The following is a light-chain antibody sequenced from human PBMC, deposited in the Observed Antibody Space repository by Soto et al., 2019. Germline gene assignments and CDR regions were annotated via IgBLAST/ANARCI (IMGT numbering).Light chain of an antibody. CDR2: DAF. Sequence: EIVLTQSPATLSLSPGERATLSCRASQSVSSYLAWYQQKPGQTPRLLIYDAFNRATGIPARFSGSGSGTDFTLTISRLEPEDFAVYYCQQYVGSSRTFGQGTKVDIK. CDR3: QQYVGSSRT. CDR1: QSVSSY. J-gene: IGKJ1*01. V-gene: IGKV3-11*01.